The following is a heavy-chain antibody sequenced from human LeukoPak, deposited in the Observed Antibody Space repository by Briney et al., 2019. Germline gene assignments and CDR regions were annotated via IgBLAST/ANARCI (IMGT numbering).Heavy chain of an antibody. Sequence: SETLSLTCTVSGVSISSYYWSWIRQPPGKGLEWIGYIYYSGSTNYNPSLKSRVTISVDTSKNQFSLKLSSVTAADTAVYYCARNYYDSSGYSDAFDIWGQGTMVTVSS. CDR1: GVSISSYY. J-gene: IGHJ3*02. D-gene: IGHD3-22*01. CDR2: IYYSGST. V-gene: IGHV4-59*01. CDR3: ARNYYDSSGYSDAFDI.